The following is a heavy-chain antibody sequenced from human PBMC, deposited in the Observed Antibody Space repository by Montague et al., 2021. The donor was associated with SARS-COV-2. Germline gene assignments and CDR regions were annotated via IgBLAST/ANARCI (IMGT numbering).Heavy chain of an antibody. J-gene: IGHJ4*02. CDR1: GGSFSGYY. CDR3: ARWDPQTLTLIGLRGKSASDY. V-gene: IGHV4-34*01. CDR2: INHSGTT. Sequence: SETLSLTCAVYGGSFSGYYWTWIRQSPGKGLEWIAEINHSGTTNYNFNPSLRSRVTISVDTPKSPFSLRLTSVTAADTGVYYCARWDPQTLTLIGLRGKSASDYWGQGTLVTVSS. D-gene: IGHD4-23*01.